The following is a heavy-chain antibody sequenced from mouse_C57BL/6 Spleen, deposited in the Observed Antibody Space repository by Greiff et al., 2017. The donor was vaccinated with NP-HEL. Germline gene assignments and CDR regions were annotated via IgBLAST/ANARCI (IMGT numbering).Heavy chain of an antibody. CDR1: GYTFTDYY. D-gene: IGHD2-2*01. CDR2: INPNNGGT. Sequence: EVQLQQSGPELVKPGASVKISCKASGYTFTDYYMNWVKQSHGKSLEWIGDINPNNGGTSYNQKFKGKATLIVDKSSSTAYMELRSLTSEDSAVYYCARGGLRRRDYYAMDYWGQGTSVTVSS. CDR3: ARGGLRRRDYYAMDY. V-gene: IGHV1-26*01. J-gene: IGHJ4*01.